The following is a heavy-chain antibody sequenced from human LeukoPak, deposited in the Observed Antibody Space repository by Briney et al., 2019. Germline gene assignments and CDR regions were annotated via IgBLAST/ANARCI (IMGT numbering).Heavy chain of an antibody. Sequence: GRSLRLSCAASGFTFSSYGMHWVRQAPGKGLEWVAVISYDGSNKYYADSVKGRFTISRDNAKNSLYLQMNSLRAEDTALYYCARVSSSGYHYWGQGTLVTVSS. CDR2: ISYDGSNK. V-gene: IGHV3-30*03. CDR3: ARVSSSGYHY. D-gene: IGHD5-18*01. J-gene: IGHJ4*02. CDR1: GFTFSSYG.